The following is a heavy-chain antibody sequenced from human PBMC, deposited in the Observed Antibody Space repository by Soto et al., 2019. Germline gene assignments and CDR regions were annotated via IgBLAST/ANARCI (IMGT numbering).Heavy chain of an antibody. V-gene: IGHV4-39*01. CDR3: TRRYNWNDYYFDP. CDR2: SYYSGTS. Sequence: SETLSLTCTVSGGFIRVQSYYWTWIRQTPGKGLEWVGSSYYSGTSYFNPALKGRVTISVYTSTNQFSLRLTSVTAADTAVYYCTRRYNWNDYYFDPWGQGTLVTVSS. D-gene: IGHD1-20*01. CDR1: GGFIRVQSYY. J-gene: IGHJ5*02.